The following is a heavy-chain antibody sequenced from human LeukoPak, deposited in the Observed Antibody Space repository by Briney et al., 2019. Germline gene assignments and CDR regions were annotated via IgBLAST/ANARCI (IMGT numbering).Heavy chain of an antibody. CDR2: IYYSGST. Sequence: SETLSLTCTVSGGSISSSSYYWGWIRQPPGKGLEWIGSIYYSGSTYYNPSLKSRVTISVDTSKNQFSLKLSSVTAADTAVYYCARHGRDGCNHFPNWFDPWGQGTLVTVSS. D-gene: IGHD5-24*01. CDR1: GGSISSSSYY. J-gene: IGHJ5*02. V-gene: IGHV4-39*01. CDR3: ARHGRDGCNHFPNWFDP.